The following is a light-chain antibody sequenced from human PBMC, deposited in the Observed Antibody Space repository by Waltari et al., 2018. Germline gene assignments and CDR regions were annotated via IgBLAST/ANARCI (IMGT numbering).Light chain of an antibody. V-gene: IGLV1-44*01. CDR3: AAWDDSLNGRWV. Sequence: QSVLTQPPSESGTPGQRVTISCSGSSSNIGNNVVNWYQQVPGTTPKLLIYRNDQRPSGVPDRISDSKSGTSASLAISGLQSEDEAHYYCAAWDDSLNGRWVFGGGTKLTVL. J-gene: IGLJ2*01. CDR1: SSNIGNNV. CDR2: RND.